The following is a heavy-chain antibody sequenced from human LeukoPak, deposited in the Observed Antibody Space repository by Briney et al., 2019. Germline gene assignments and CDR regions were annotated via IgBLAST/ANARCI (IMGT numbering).Heavy chain of an antibody. CDR1: GFTFSSYA. Sequence: GGSLRLSCAASGFTFSSYAMGWVRQAPGKGLEWVSAISGSGGSTYYADSVKGRFTISRDNSKNTLYLQMTSLRVEDTAVYFCASRYCTGVNCFAASYMCMDVWGKGTTVTVSS. D-gene: IGHD2-8*02. CDR2: ISGSGGST. CDR3: ASRYCTGVNCFAASYMCMDV. J-gene: IGHJ6*03. V-gene: IGHV3-23*01.